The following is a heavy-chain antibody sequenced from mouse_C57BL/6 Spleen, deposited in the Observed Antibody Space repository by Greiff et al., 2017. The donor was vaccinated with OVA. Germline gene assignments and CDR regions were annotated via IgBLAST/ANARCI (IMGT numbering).Heavy chain of an antibody. Sequence: EVQGVESGEGLVKPGGSLKLSCAASGFTFSSYAMSWVRQTPEKRLEWVAYISSGGDYIYYADTVKGRFTISRDNARNTLYLQMSSLKSEDTAMYYCTRDSYGSSYFDYWGKGTTLTVSS. J-gene: IGHJ2*01. CDR1: GFTFSSYA. D-gene: IGHD1-1*01. CDR2: ISSGGDYI. CDR3: TRDSYGSSYFDY. V-gene: IGHV5-9-1*02.